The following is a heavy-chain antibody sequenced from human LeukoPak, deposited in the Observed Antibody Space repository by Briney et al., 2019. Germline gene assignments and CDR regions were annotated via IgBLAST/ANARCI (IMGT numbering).Heavy chain of an antibody. CDR3: AREEGYSGYDWFDI. CDR2: IYYSGST. V-gene: IGHV4-30-4*01. D-gene: IGHD5-12*01. J-gene: IGHJ3*02. CDR1: GGSISSGDYY. Sequence: SSQTLSLTCTVSGGSISSGDYYWSWIRQPPGKGLEWIGYIYYSGSTYYNPSLKSRVTISVDTSKNQFSLKLSSVTAADTAVYYCAREEGYSGYDWFDIWGQGTMVTVSS.